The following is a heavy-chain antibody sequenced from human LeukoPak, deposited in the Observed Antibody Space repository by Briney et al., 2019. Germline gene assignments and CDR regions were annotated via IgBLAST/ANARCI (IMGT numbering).Heavy chain of an antibody. V-gene: IGHV4-30-4*01. CDR2: IYYSGST. Sequence: PSETLSLTCTVSVGSISSSYYYWSWIRQPPGKGLEWIGYIYYSGSTYYNPSLKSRVTISVDTSKNQFSLKLSSVTAADTAVYYCARGSRAYFQHWGQGTLVTVSS. CDR1: VGSISSSYYY. J-gene: IGHJ1*01. CDR3: ARGSRAYFQH. D-gene: IGHD3-10*01.